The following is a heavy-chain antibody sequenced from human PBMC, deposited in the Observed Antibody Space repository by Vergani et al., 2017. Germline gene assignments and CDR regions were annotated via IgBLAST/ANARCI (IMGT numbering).Heavy chain of an antibody. CDR3: ARGWGYYDSPDY. V-gene: IGHV1-8*01. D-gene: IGHD3-22*01. CDR1: GYTLTELS. J-gene: IGHJ4*02. Sequence: QVQLVQSGAEVKKPGASVKVSCKVSGYTLTELSMHWVRQATGQGLEWMGWMNPNSGNTGYAQKFQGRVTMTRNTSISTAYMELSSLRSEDTAVYYCARGWGYYDSPDYWGQGTLVTVSS. CDR2: MNPNSGNT.